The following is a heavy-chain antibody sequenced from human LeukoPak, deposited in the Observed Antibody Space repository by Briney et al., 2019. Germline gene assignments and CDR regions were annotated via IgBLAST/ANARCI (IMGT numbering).Heavy chain of an antibody. J-gene: IGHJ2*01. V-gene: IGHV4-39*07. CDR1: GGSISSSSYY. Sequence: PSETLSLTCSVSGGSISSSSYYWNWIRQPPGKRLEWIGNIYSNGDIHSYTPSLKSRVTISLDTSKNQFSLKMRSVTAADTAVYYCAAIFGVVVVTAGPSWYFDLWGRGTLVTVSS. CDR2: IYSNGDIH. D-gene: IGHD2-21*02. CDR3: AAIFGVVVVTAGPSWYFDL.